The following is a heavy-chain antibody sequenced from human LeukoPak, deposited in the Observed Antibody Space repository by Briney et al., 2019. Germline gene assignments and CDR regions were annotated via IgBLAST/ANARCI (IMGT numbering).Heavy chain of an antibody. CDR1: GFTFSNYG. V-gene: IGHV3-23*01. CDR3: AKDDERFDY. J-gene: IGHJ4*02. Sequence: PGGSLRLSCAASGFTFSNYGMSWVRQAPGKGLEWVSAISGSGGSTYYADSVKGRFTISRDNSKNTRYLQMNSLRAEDTAVYYCAKDDERFDYWGQGTLVTVSS. D-gene: IGHD5-24*01. CDR2: ISGSGGST.